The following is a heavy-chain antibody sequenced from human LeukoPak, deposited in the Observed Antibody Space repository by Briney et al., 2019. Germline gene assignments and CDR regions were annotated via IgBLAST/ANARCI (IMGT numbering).Heavy chain of an antibody. V-gene: IGHV4-4*02. CDR3: ATVRGLGVGPTQGIDY. J-gene: IGHJ4*02. Sequence: SGTLSLTCAVSGGSISSSNWWSSVRLPPGNGLEWIGQIYHSGSTNYNPSLKSRVTMSVDKSKNQFSLRLNSVTAADTAVYYCATVRGLGVGPTQGIDYWGQGTLVTVSS. D-gene: IGHD1-26*01. CDR1: GGSISSSNW. CDR2: IYHSGST.